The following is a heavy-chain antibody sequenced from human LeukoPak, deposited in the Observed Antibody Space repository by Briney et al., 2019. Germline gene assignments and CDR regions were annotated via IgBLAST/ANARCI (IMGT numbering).Heavy chain of an antibody. CDR2: VNPNSGDT. J-gene: IGHJ5*02. D-gene: IGHD3-22*01. Sequence: ASVKVSCKTSGYTFTSYDLNWVRQATGQGLEWMGWVNPNSGDTGYAQKFQGRVTMTMDPSISTAYMELSSLRSEDTAVYYCARRSDDYDSSAYYPWGQGTLVTVSS. V-gene: IGHV1-8*01. CDR1: GYTFTSYD. CDR3: ARRSDDYDSSAYYP.